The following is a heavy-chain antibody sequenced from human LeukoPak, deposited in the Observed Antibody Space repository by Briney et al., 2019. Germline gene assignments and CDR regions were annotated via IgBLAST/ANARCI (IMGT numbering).Heavy chain of an antibody. CDR2: ISYDGSNK. D-gene: IGHD3-10*01. J-gene: IGHJ4*02. CDR3: ARVFKGEPNQLWFGHMYYFDY. CDR1: GFTFSSYG. Sequence: GRSLRLSCAASGFTFSSYGMHWVRQAPGKGLEWVAVISYDGSNKYYADSVKGRFTISRDNAKNSLYLQMNSLRAEDTAVYYCARVFKGEPNQLWFGHMYYFDYWGQGTLVTVSS. V-gene: IGHV3-30*03.